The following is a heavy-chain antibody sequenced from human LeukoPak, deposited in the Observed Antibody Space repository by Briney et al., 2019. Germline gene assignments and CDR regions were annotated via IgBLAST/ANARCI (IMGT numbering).Heavy chain of an antibody. J-gene: IGHJ4*02. CDR1: GFTYCIYA. CDR3: ARDLSGDIVVAPAAMCLDY. CDR2: ISYDGSNK. D-gene: IGHD2-2*01. V-gene: IGHV3-30-3*01. Sequence: GRSLRLSCAASGFTYCIYAMHCVPPAPDKGVEGVGDISYDGSNKYYADSVKGRFTISRDNSKNTLYLKMNSLRAEDTAVYYCARDLSGDIVVAPAAMCLDYWGQGTLVTVSS.